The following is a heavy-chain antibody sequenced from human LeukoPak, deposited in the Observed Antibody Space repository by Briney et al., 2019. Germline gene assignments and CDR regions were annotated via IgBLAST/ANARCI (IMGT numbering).Heavy chain of an antibody. Sequence: PEGSLRLSSAASGFSFSSFAMSWVRQAPGKGLEWVSGLSGSGDTTYYADSAKGRFTISRDNSKNTLYLEMNSLRADDTAVYYCARVGAVAAADCWGQGTLVTVSS. J-gene: IGHJ4*02. CDR3: ARVGAVAAADC. D-gene: IGHD6-19*01. CDR1: GFSFSSFA. V-gene: IGHV3-23*01. CDR2: LSGSGDTT.